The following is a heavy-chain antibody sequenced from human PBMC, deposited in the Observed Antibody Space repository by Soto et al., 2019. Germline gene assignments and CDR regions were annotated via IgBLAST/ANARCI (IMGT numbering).Heavy chain of an antibody. CDR2: INAGNGNT. Sequence: GASVKVSCKASGYTFTSYAMHWVRQAPGQRLEWMGWINAGNGNTKYSQKFQGRVTITRDTSASTAYMELSSLRSEDTAVYYCARTSVTRDYYYYYGMDVWGQGTTVTVSS. V-gene: IGHV1-3*01. CDR3: ARTSVTRDYYYYYGMDV. D-gene: IGHD4-17*01. CDR1: GYTFTSYA. J-gene: IGHJ6*02.